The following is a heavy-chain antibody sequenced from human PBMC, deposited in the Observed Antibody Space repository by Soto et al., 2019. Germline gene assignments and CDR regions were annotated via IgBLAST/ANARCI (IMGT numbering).Heavy chain of an antibody. Sequence: EMQLVESGGGLVKPGGSLRLSCAASGFNFGDAWMNWVRQAPGQGLEWVGRIKSKSYGGTADYAAPVEGRFTISRDDAQNTLYLQMSSLKTEDTAVYFCLCHDVSEQNYLPCWGQGTLVTVSS. CDR3: LCHDVSEQNYLPC. CDR1: GFNFGDAW. D-gene: IGHD3-10*01. V-gene: IGHV3-15*07. CDR2: IKSKSYGGTA. J-gene: IGHJ4*02.